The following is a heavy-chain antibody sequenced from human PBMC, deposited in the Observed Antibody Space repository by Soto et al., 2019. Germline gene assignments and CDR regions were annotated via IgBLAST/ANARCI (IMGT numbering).Heavy chain of an antibody. CDR3: AKDGSWGDHYYFDN. V-gene: IGHV3-23*01. D-gene: IGHD2-21*02. CDR1: GFMFSSYA. Sequence: EVQLLESGGGLVRPGGSLRLSCRVSGFMFSSYAMTWVRQVPGKGLEWVSSISGSGGSTYYSDSVRGRFTISRDNSNKVLYLEMNRLKGDDTAVYFCAKDGSWGDHYYFDNWGQGTLVTVSS. J-gene: IGHJ4*02. CDR2: ISGSGGST.